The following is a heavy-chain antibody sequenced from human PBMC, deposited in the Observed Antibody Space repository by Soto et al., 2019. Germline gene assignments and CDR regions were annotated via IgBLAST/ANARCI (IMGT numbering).Heavy chain of an antibody. CDR3: ARDVGGRDETWGFDP. Sequence: SETLSLTCTVSGGSISNADYYWTWIRQHPEKGLEWIGYISYSGSTYYSPSLESRLTISLDTSKNQFSLKLTSVTAADTAVYYCARDVGGRDETWGFDPWGQGTLVTVSS. CDR2: ISYSGST. V-gene: IGHV4-31*03. J-gene: IGHJ5*02. D-gene: IGHD2-15*01. CDR1: GGSISNADYY.